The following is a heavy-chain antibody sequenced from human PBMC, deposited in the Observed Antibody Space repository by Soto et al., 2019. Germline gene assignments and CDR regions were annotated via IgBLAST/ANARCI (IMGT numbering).Heavy chain of an antibody. CDR3: AIDYITAAGISVFHL. Sequence: ASVKVSCKASGYTFISNGISWVRQAPGQGLEWMGWISAFNANTNYAQKLQGRVTMTTDASTSTAYMELRSLRSDDTAVYYCAIDYITAAGISVFHLWGQGSLDIGSS. V-gene: IGHV1-18*01. J-gene: IGHJ1*01. CDR2: ISAFNANT. CDR1: GYTFISNG. D-gene: IGHD6-13*01.